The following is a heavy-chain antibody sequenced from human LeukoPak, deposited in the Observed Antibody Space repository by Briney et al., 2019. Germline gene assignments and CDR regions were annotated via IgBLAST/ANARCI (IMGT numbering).Heavy chain of an antibody. CDR2: ISGSGGST. V-gene: IGHV3-23*01. Sequence: GGSLRLSCAASGFTFSSYAMSWVRQAPGKGLEWVSAISGSGGSTYYADSVKGRFTISRDNSKNTLYLQMNSLRAEDTAVYYCAKDGHPRGYSGYDSFWFDPWGQGTLVTVSS. CDR3: AKDGHPRGYSGYDSFWFDP. J-gene: IGHJ5*02. D-gene: IGHD5-12*01. CDR1: GFTFSSYA.